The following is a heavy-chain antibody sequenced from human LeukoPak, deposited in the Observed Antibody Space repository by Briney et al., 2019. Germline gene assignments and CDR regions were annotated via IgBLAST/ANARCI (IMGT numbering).Heavy chain of an antibody. D-gene: IGHD4-17*01. Sequence: SETLSLTCAVYGGSFSGYYWSWIRQPPGKGLEWIGEINHSGSTNYNPSLKSRVTISVDTSKNQFSLKLSSVTAADTAAYYCARGGVTTVPFDYWGQGTLVTVSS. CDR1: GGSFSGYY. J-gene: IGHJ4*02. CDR2: INHSGST. CDR3: ARGGVTTVPFDY. V-gene: IGHV4-34*01.